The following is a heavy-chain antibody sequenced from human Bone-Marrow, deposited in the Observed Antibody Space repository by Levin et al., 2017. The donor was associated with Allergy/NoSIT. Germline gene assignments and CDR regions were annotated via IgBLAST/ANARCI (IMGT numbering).Heavy chain of an antibody. Sequence: SCAASGFSFTSYSMNWVRQAPGKGLEWVSAISYSSTYIYYADSVRGRFTISRDNAKNSLYLEMHSLRPEDTGVYYCARDLISGTFALDHWGQGTLVTVSS. D-gene: IGHD6-19*01. V-gene: IGHV3-21*01. CDR1: GFSFTSYS. CDR3: ARDLISGTFALDH. CDR2: ISYSSTYI. J-gene: IGHJ4*02.